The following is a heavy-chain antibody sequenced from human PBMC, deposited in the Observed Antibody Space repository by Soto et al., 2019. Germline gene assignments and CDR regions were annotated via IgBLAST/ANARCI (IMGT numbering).Heavy chain of an antibody. CDR3: ARDYDILLTGGYYYGMDV. Sequence: PGGSLRLSCAASGFTFSSYEMNWVRQAPGKGLEWVSKISNSASRIYYADSVKGRFTISRDNAKNSLFLQMNSLRVEDTAVYYCARDYDILLTGGYYYGMDVWGQGTTVTVSS. CDR1: GFTFSSYE. J-gene: IGHJ6*02. CDR2: ISNSASRI. D-gene: IGHD3-9*01. V-gene: IGHV3-48*03.